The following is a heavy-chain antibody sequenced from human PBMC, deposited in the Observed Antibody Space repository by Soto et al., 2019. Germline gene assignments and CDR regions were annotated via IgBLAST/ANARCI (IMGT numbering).Heavy chain of an antibody. V-gene: IGHV5-51*01. Sequence: VESLKISCKGSGYIFPTFWICCFLQMPGKGLEWMGAIYPGDSDTRYSPSFQGQVTMSADRSISTAYLQWTSLKASDTAIYYCARSGRNAYYNMDVWGQGTTVTVSS. CDR3: ARSGRNAYYNMDV. CDR2: IYPGDSDT. D-gene: IGHD3-16*01. J-gene: IGHJ6*02. CDR1: GYIFPTFW.